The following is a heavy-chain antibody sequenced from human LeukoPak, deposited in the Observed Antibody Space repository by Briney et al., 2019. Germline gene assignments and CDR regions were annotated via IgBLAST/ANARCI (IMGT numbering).Heavy chain of an antibody. D-gene: IGHD3-10*01. CDR3: ARESMVRGVTFDY. CDR1: GGSFSGYY. Sequence: SETLSLTCAVYGGSFSGYYWSWIRQPPGKGLEWIWEINHSGSTNYNPSLKSRVTISVDTSKNQFSLKLSSVTAADTAVYYCARESMVRGVTFDYWGQGTLATVSS. V-gene: IGHV4-34*01. CDR2: INHSGST. J-gene: IGHJ4*02.